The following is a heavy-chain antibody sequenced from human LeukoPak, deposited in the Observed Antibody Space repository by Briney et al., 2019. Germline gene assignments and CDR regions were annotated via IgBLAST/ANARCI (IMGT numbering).Heavy chain of an antibody. V-gene: IGHV3-21*01. D-gene: IGHD3-22*01. J-gene: IGHJ3*01. Sequence: GGSLRLSCAASGFTFNSYSMNWVRQAPGKGLEWVSSISGSNSYIYYADSMKGRFTISRDNAKNSLYLQMNSLRAEDTAVYYCARVLPTYYYDSSGYYLGPPGWGQGTMVTVSS. CDR3: ARVLPTYYYDSSGYYLGPPG. CDR1: GFTFNSYS. CDR2: ISGSNSYI.